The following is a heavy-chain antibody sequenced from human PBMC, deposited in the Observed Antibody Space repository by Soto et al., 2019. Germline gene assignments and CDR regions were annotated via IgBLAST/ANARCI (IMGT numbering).Heavy chain of an antibody. CDR2: IFHNGIL. V-gene: IGHV4-4*02. Sequence: QVQLQESGPGLVQPSETLSLTCAVSGGSISSSNWWSWVRQPPGKGLEWIGEIFHNGILNYNPSPMSRVTISEAMSRTKFSLNVTAVTAADTAVYYGPRLNHIALLPSASRCYFDPGGQGRLVIVSS. D-gene: IGHD2-21*01. CDR3: PRLNHIALLPSASRCYFDP. J-gene: IGHJ4*02. CDR1: GGSISSSNW.